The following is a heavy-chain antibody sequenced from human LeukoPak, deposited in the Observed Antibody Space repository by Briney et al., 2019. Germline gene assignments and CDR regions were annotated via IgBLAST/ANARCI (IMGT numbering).Heavy chain of an antibody. CDR3: AKRQEYSGSYNAFDI. V-gene: IGHV3-23*01. J-gene: IGHJ3*02. CDR2: ISGSGGST. Sequence: GGSLRLSCAASGFTFSSYAMSWVRQAPGKGLEWVSAISGSGGSTYYADSVKDRFTISRDNSKNTLYLQMNSLRAEDTAVYYCAKRQEYSGSYNAFDIWGQGTMVSVSS. D-gene: IGHD1-26*01. CDR1: GFTFSSYA.